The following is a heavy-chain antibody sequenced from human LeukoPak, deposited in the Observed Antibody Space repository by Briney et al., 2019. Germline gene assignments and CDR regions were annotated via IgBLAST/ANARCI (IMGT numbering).Heavy chain of an antibody. J-gene: IGHJ4*02. CDR1: GFTFGAYW. Sequence: PGGSLRLSCAASGFTFGAYWMHWVRQAPGKGLVWVSRINSDAGSITYADSVKGRFTISRDNAKNTLYLQLNNLRAEDTAVYFCARGGPVSGPPGSLDSWGQGTLLTVSS. D-gene: IGHD2-15*01. CDR3: ARGGPVSGPPGSLDS. V-gene: IGHV3-74*01. CDR2: INSDAGSI.